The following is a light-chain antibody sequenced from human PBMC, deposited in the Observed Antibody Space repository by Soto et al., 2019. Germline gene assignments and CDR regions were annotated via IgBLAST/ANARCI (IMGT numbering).Light chain of an antibody. CDR3: QQRSNWLLT. V-gene: IGKV3-11*01. CDR1: QSVSSY. J-gene: IGKJ4*01. Sequence: EIVLTQSPGTLSLSPGERATLSCRASQSVSSYLAWYQQKPGQAPRLLIYDASNRATGIPARFSGSGSGTDFTLTISSLEPEDFAVYYCQQRSNWLLTFGGGTKVDIK. CDR2: DAS.